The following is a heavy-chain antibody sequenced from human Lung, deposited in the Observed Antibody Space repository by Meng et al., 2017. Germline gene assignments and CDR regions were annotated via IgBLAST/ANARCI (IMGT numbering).Heavy chain of an antibody. CDR1: GYIFTSYD. Sequence: QLVQSGTEVKNPGASMKLSCNASGYIFTSYDISWVRQAPGEGLEWMGWNSPQNGKTDYAPNLKGRVTLTTDTSTSTDYMELRSLRSDDTAVYYCAREYDFCPDYWGQGTLVTVSS. J-gene: IGHJ4*02. D-gene: IGHD3-3*01. V-gene: IGHV1-18*04. CDR3: AREYDFCPDY. CDR2: NSPQNGKT.